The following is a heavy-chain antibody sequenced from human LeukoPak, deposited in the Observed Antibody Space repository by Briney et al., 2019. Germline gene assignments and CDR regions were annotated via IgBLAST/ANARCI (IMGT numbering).Heavy chain of an antibody. CDR2: IYHSGST. CDR1: GGSISSGGYS. J-gene: IGHJ6*02. V-gene: IGHV4-30-2*01. D-gene: IGHD2-15*01. CDR3: ARAMPLPYCSGVPGSPCYYYGMDV. Sequence: SQTLSLTCAVSGGSISSGGYSWSWIRQPPGKGLEWIGYIYHSGSTYYNPSLKCRVTISVDRSKNQFSLKLSSVTAADTAVYYCARAMPLPYCSGVPGSPCYYYGMDVWGQGTPVTVSS.